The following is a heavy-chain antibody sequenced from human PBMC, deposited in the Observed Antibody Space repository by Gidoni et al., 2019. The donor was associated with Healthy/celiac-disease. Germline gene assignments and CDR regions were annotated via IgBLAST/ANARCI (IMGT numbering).Heavy chain of an antibody. V-gene: IGHV3-48*01. Sequence: EVQLVESGGGLVQPGGSLRLSCAASGFTFSSYSMNWVRQAPGKGLEWVSYISSSSSTIYYADSVKGRFTISRDNAKNSLYLQMNSLRAEDTAVYYCARAKWYSSSRSDFDYWGQGTLVTVSS. D-gene: IGHD6-19*01. CDR2: ISSSSSTI. J-gene: IGHJ4*02. CDR1: GFTFSSYS. CDR3: ARAKWYSSSRSDFDY.